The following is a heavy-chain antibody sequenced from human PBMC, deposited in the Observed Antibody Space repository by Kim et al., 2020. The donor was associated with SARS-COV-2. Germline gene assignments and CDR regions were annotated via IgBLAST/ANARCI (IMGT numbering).Heavy chain of an antibody. J-gene: IGHJ4*02. CDR2: PNSGNT. V-gene: IGHV1-8*01. Sequence: PNSGNTGYAQKFQGRVTMTRNTSISTAYMELSSMRSEDTAVYYCVRFGVDWGQGTLVTVSS. D-gene: IGHD3-10*01. CDR3: VRFGVD.